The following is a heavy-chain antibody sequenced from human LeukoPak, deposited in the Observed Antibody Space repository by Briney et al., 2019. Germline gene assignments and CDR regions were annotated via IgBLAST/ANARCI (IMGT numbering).Heavy chain of an antibody. V-gene: IGHV3-7*01. CDR2: IKQDGSEK. CDR1: GFTFSSRDW. Sequence: PGGSLRLSCVASGFTFSSRDWMTWVRQAPGKGLEWVANIKQDGSEKNYVDSVKGRFTISRDNAKNSVDLQMNSLRAEDTAVYYCAREDYYFDSSGTHYFDYWGQGTLVTVSS. J-gene: IGHJ4*02. D-gene: IGHD3-22*01. CDR3: AREDYYFDSSGTHYFDY.